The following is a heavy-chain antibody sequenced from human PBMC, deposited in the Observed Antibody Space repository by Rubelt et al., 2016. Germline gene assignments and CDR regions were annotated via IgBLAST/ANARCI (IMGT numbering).Heavy chain of an antibody. V-gene: IGHV1-69*04. D-gene: IGHD3-16*02. CDR3: AKEAADRYYFDY. Sequence: GKKPGSSVKVSCKASGGTFSSYGISWVRQAPGQGLEWMGRIIPMLGIAHYPQKFQGRVTITADKSTSTAYMELSSLRSEDTAVYYCAKEAADRYYFDYWGQGTLVTVSS. J-gene: IGHJ4*02. CDR2: IIPMLGIA. CDR1: GGTFSSYG.